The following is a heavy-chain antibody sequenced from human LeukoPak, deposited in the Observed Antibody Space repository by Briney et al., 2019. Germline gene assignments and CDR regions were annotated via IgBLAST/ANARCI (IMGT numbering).Heavy chain of an antibody. CDR1: GFTFNSYG. Sequence: PGGSQRLSCAASGFTFNSYGMHGVRQAPGKGLEWVSDISGSGGNTYYADTVKGRFTISRDNSKNTLYLQMNSLRAEDTAVYYCAKECGGYRGCQGWGQGTLVTVSS. D-gene: IGHD3-10*01. CDR3: AKECGGYRGCQG. V-gene: IGHV3-23*01. CDR2: ISGSGGNT. J-gene: IGHJ4*02.